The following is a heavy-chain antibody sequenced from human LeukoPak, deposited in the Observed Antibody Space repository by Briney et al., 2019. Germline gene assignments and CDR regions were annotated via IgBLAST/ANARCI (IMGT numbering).Heavy chain of an antibody. Sequence: PSETLSLTCTVSGGSISSYYWSWIRQPPGKGLEWIGFIYCSGSTNYNPSLKSQVTISVDTSKNQFSLKLSSVTAADTAVYYCVSSGLYCSSTSCYDAFDIWGQGTMVTVSS. D-gene: IGHD2-2*01. V-gene: IGHV4-59*01. CDR3: VSSGLYCSSTSCYDAFDI. CDR1: GGSISSYY. CDR2: IYCSGST. J-gene: IGHJ3*02.